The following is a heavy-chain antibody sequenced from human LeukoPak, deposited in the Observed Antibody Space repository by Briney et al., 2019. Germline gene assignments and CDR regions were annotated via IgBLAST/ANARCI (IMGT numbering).Heavy chain of an antibody. V-gene: IGHV3-15*01. D-gene: IGHD3-22*01. Sequence: SGGSLRLSCAASGFTFSSYSMNWVRQAPGKGLEWVGRIKSKTDGGTIDYAAPVKGRFTISRDDSKDTLFLQMNSLKTEDTAVYYCTTDLSELDDSGYYAKYFHHWGQGTLVSVSS. CDR3: TTDLSELDDSGYYAKYFHH. CDR1: GFTFSSYS. J-gene: IGHJ1*01. CDR2: IKSKTDGGTI.